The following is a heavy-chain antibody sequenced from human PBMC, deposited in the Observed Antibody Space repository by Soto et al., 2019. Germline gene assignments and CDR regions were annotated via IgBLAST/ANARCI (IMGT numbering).Heavy chain of an antibody. CDR3: ATKYCDILTGYT. CDR1: GFTFSSYA. V-gene: IGHV3-23*01. Sequence: GGSLRLSCAASGFTFSSYAMSWVRQAPGKGLEWVSAISGSGGSTYYADSVKGRFTISRDNSKNTLYLQMNSLRAEDTAVYYCATKYCDILTGYTWGQGTLVTVSS. J-gene: IGHJ5*02. D-gene: IGHD3-9*01. CDR2: ISGSGGST.